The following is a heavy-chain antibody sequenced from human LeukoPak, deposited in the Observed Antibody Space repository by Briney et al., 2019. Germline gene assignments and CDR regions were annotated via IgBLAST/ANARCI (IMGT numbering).Heavy chain of an antibody. CDR3: ASGRNYYDSSAWFDP. Sequence: SETLSLACTVSGGSISSSTYYWNWIRQAPGKGLEWIGYIYYSGSTNYNPSLKSRVTISVDTSKNQFSLKLSSVTAADTAVYYCASGRNYYDSSAWFDPWGQGTLATVSS. CDR2: IYYSGST. D-gene: IGHD3-22*01. J-gene: IGHJ5*02. CDR1: GGSISSSTYY. V-gene: IGHV4-61*01.